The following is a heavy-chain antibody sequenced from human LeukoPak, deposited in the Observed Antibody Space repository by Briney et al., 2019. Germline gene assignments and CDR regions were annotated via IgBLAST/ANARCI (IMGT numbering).Heavy chain of an antibody. V-gene: IGHV4-4*02. CDR3: APLGYCSGDDCHRPY. CDR2: IYHSGTT. CDR1: GGSISSHNW. D-gene: IGHD2-15*01. Sequence: SETLSLTCAVSGGSISSHNWWSWVRQPPGRGLEWIGEIYHSGTTNYNPSLKSRVTISVDKSKNQFSLKLNSVTAADTAVYYCAPLGYCSGDDCHRPYWGQGALVTVSS. J-gene: IGHJ4*02.